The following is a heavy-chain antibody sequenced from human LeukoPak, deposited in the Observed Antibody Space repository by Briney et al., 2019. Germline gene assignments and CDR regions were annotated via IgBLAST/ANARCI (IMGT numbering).Heavy chain of an antibody. CDR3: ARDRVNWGYYDILTGYYKRSYYYGMDV. CDR1: GGTFSSYA. J-gene: IGHJ6*02. CDR2: IIPILGIA. Sequence: ASVKVSCKASGGTFSSYAISWVRQAPGQGLEWMGRIIPILGIANYAQKFQGRVTITADKSTSTAYMELSSLRSEDTAVYYCARDRVNWGYYDILTGYYKRSYYYGMDVWGQGTTVTVSS. D-gene: IGHD3-9*01. V-gene: IGHV1-69*04.